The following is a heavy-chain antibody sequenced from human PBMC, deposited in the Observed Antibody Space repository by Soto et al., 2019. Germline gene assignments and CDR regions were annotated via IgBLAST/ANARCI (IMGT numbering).Heavy chain of an antibody. CDR2: ISGSGGST. D-gene: IGHD3-3*01. J-gene: IGHJ4*02. CDR3: ANGYYDFWSGYYPLDD. V-gene: IGHV3-23*01. Sequence: GGSLRLSCAASGFTFSRYAMSWVRQAPGKGLEWVSAISGSGGSTYYADSVKGRFTISRDNSKNTLYLQMNSLRAEDTAVYYCANGYYDFWSGYYPLDDWGQGALVTGSS. CDR1: GFTFSRYA.